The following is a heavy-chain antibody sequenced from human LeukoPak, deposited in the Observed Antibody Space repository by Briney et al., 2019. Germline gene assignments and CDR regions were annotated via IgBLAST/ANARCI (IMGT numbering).Heavy chain of an antibody. CDR1: GFTFSSYG. CDR3: AKLDYDYVWRGRDF. Sequence: PGGSLRLSCAASGFTFSSYGMHWVRQAPGKGLEWAAVISPDVTNKYYADSVKGRFSISRDNSKKMLYLQMNSLRAEDTAVYYCAKLDYDYVWRGRDFWGQGTLVTVSS. CDR2: ISPDVTNK. J-gene: IGHJ4*02. V-gene: IGHV3-30*18. D-gene: IGHD3-16*01.